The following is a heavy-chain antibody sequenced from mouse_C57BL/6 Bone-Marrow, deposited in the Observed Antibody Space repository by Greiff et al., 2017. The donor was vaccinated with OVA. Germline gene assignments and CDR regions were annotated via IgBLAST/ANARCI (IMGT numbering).Heavy chain of an antibody. CDR3: ASYYYGSFAY. D-gene: IGHD1-1*01. CDR1: GFSFTSYG. CDR2: IWSGGST. V-gene: IGHV2-2*01. J-gene: IGHJ3*01. Sequence: VQLQQSGPGLVQPSQSLSITCTVSGFSFTSYGVHWVRQSPGKGLEWLGVIWSGGSTDYNAAFISRLSISKDNSKSQVFFKMNSLQADDTAIYYCASYYYGSFAYWGQGTLVTVSA.